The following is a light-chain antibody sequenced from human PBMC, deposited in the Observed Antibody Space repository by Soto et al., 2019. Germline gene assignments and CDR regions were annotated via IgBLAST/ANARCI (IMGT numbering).Light chain of an antibody. Sequence: QSALTQPASVSGSPGQSITISCTGTSGDIGSYNRVSWYQQHPGKAPKLIIYEVTGRPSGVSNRFSGSKSGNTASLTISGLQAEDEAEYYCSSYTNINTRAGVFGTGTKVTVL. V-gene: IGLV2-14*01. CDR2: EVT. CDR1: SGDIGSYNR. J-gene: IGLJ1*01. CDR3: SSYTNINTRAGV.